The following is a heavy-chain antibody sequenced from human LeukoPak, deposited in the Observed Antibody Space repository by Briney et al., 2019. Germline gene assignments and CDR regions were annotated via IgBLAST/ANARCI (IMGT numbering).Heavy chain of an antibody. CDR2: INHSGST. J-gene: IGHJ4*02. CDR3: ARGDYNSSSGY. V-gene: IGHV4-34*01. D-gene: IGHD6-13*01. Sequence: TGGSLRLSCAASGFTFSSYSMNWVRQPPGKGLEWIGEINHSGSTNYNPSLKSRVTISVDTSKNQFSLKLSSVTAADTAVYYCARGDYNSSSGYWSQGTLVTVSS. CDR1: GFTFSSYS.